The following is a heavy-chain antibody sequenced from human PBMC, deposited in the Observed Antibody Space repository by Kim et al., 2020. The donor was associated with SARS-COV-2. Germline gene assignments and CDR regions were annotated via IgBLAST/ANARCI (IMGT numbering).Heavy chain of an antibody. CDR1: GYTFTSYG. D-gene: IGHD3-22*01. Sequence: SVKVSCKASGYTFTSYGISWVRQAPGQGLEWMGWISAYNGNTNYAQKLQGRVTMTTDTSTSTAYMELRSLRSDDTAVYYCARDPPSDYYDSSGYYTPVDYWGQGTLVTVSS. J-gene: IGHJ4*02. CDR2: ISAYNGNT. CDR3: ARDPPSDYYDSSGYYTPVDY. V-gene: IGHV1-18*01.